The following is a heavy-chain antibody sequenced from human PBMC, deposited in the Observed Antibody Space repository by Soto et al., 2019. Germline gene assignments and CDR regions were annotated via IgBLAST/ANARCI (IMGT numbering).Heavy chain of an antibody. CDR1: GYSFTSYW. CDR3: ARQTYGGNAHFDY. D-gene: IGHD2-15*01. J-gene: IGHJ4*02. Sequence: PVECLNISCKVSGYSFTSYWIGWVRQMPGKQRGWRLIIYPLDSDTRYSRSFQDHFTISADKSLRTAYLQWSSLTASDSAMYYCARQTYGGNAHFDYCGQGTLVTVSS. CDR2: IYPLDSDT. V-gene: IGHV5-51*01.